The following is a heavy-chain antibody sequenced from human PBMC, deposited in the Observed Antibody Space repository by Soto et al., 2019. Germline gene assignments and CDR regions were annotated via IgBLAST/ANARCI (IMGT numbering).Heavy chain of an antibody. CDR1: GYTFTSYG. V-gene: IGHV1-18*01. J-gene: IGHJ4*02. CDR2: ISAYNGNT. Sequence: ASVKVSFKASGYTFTSYGISWVRQAPGQGLEWMGWISAYNGNTNYAQKLQGRVTMTTDTSTSTAYMELRSLRSDDTAVYYCARDSWDTAMVKTDYWGQGTLVTVSS. CDR3: ARDSWDTAMVKTDY. D-gene: IGHD5-18*01.